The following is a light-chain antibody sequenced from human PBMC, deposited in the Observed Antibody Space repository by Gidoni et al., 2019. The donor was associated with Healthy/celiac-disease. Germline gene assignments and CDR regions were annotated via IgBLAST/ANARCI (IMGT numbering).Light chain of an antibody. Sequence: DVVMSQSPLSLPVTLGQPASISCTSSQSLVHRDGNTYLNWFQQRPGQSPRRLIYRFSGSGSGTDFTLKISRVEAEDVGVYYCMQGTHWPLTFGQGTKVEIK. CDR3: MQGTHWPLT. CDR1: QSLVHRDGNTY. V-gene: IGKV2-30*02. J-gene: IGKJ1*01.